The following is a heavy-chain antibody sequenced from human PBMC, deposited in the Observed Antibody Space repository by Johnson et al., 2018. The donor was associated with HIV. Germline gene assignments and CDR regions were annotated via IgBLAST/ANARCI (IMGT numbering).Heavy chain of an antibody. CDR3: ASGGSRYSGSYLSDAFDI. V-gene: IGHV3-74*02. D-gene: IGHD1-26*01. J-gene: IGHJ3*02. Sequence: MQLVESGGGVVQPGRSLRLSCAASGFTFSSYWMHWVRQAPGKGLVWVSRINSDGSSTSYADSVKGRFTIPRDNAKNTLYLQMNSLRAEDTAVYYCASGGSRYSGSYLSDAFDIWGQGTMVTVSS. CDR2: INSDGSST. CDR1: GFTFSSYW.